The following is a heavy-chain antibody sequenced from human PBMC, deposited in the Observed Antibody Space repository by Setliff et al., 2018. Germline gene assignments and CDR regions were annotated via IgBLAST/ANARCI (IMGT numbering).Heavy chain of an antibody. CDR2: ISSGSTI. CDR1: GFTFDIYS. V-gene: IGHV3-48*01. D-gene: IGHD6-19*01. CDR3: AKDIRFMSRGGDY. Sequence: SQTLSCAASGFTFDIYSMSWVRQAPGKGLEWVSYISSGSTIYSADSVKGRFTISRDNSKNTLYLQMNSLRAEDTAVYFCAKDIRFMSRGGDYWGQGTLVTVSS. J-gene: IGHJ4*02.